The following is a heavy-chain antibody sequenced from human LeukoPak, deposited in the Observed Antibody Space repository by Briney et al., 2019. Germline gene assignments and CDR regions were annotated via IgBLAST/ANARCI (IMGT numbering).Heavy chain of an antibody. CDR1: GYTFTSYA. J-gene: IGHJ2*01. V-gene: IGHV1-69*13. Sequence: ASVKVSCKASGYTFTSYAISWVRQAPGQGLEWMGGIIPIFGTANYAQKFQGRVTITADESTSTAYMELSSLRSEDTAVYYCARSDPGPAALVGFDLWGRGTLVTVSS. D-gene: IGHD3-9*01. CDR2: IIPIFGTA. CDR3: ARSDPGPAALVGFDL.